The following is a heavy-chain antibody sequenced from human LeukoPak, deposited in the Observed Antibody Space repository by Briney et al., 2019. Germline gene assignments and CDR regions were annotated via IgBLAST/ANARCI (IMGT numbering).Heavy chain of an antibody. D-gene: IGHD6-6*01. CDR2: IYYSGST. V-gene: IGHV4-59*01. CDR1: GGSISSYY. Sequence: SETLSLTCTVSGGSISSYYWSWIRQPPGKGLEWIGYIYYSGSTNYNPSLKSRVTISVDTSKNQFSLRLSSVTAADTAVYYCARSGSSSSAPYYYYGMDVWGQGTTVTVSS. J-gene: IGHJ6*02. CDR3: ARSGSSSSAPYYYYGMDV.